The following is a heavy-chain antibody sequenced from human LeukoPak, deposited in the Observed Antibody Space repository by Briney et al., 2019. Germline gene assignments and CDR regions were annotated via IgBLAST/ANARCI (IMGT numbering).Heavy chain of an antibody. CDR1: GFTVSTNY. D-gene: IGHD2-8*01. Sequence: PGGSLRLSCVASGFTVSTNYMSWVRQAPGKGPEWISIVYRGGDTYYADSVKGRFTISRDNSKNTLYLQMNAVRAEDTAVYYCARDKRYCTSGRCWGVQFGPWGQETRVTVSS. CDR3: ARDKRYCTSGRCWGVQFGP. J-gene: IGHJ5*02. V-gene: IGHV3-66*01. CDR2: VYRGGDT.